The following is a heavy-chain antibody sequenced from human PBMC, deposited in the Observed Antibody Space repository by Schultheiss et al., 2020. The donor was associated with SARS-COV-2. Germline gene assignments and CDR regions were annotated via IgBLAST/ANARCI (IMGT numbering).Heavy chain of an antibody. CDR1: GFTFSNAW. V-gene: IGHV3-15*01. CDR2: IKSKTDGGTT. D-gene: IGHD3-9*01. Sequence: GGSLRLSCAASGFTFSNAWMSWVRQAPGKGLEWVGRIKSKTDGGTTDYAAPVKGRFTISRDDSKNTLYLQMNSLKTEDTAVYYCTTRYFDWLLQYYFDYWGQVTLVTVSS. CDR3: TTRYFDWLLQYYFDY. J-gene: IGHJ4*02.